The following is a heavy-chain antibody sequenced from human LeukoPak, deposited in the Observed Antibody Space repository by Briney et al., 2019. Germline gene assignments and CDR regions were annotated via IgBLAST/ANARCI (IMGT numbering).Heavy chain of an antibody. V-gene: IGHV3-23*01. CDR2: ISDDGSGT. D-gene: IGHD3-22*01. CDR1: GFTFSDYA. J-gene: IGHJ4*02. Sequence: PGGSLRLSCAASGFTFSDYAMSWVRQAPGQGLEWVSTISDDGSGTYYADSVKGRFTISRDNSKNTLFLQINSLRAEDSAVYYRATDRERDPSVYYLVGGQGTLITVSS. CDR3: ATDRERDPSVYYLV.